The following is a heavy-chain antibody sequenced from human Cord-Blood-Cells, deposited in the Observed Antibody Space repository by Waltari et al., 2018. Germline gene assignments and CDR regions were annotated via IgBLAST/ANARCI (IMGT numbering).Heavy chain of an antibody. CDR3: ARGLPYYYDSSGSRWFDP. D-gene: IGHD3-22*01. Sequence: QVQLPQWGAGLLKPSETLSLTCAVYGGSFSGYYWSWIRQPPGKGLEWIGEINHSGSTNYNPSLKSRVTISVDTSKNQFSLKLSSVTAADTAVYYCARGLPYYYDSSGSRWFDPWGQGTLVTVSS. V-gene: IGHV4-34*01. J-gene: IGHJ5*02. CDR2: INHSGST. CDR1: GGSFSGYY.